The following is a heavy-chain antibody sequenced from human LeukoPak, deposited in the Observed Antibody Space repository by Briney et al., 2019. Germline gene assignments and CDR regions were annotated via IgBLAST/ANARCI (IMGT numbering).Heavy chain of an antibody. V-gene: IGHV4-59*01. CDR2: ISYRGST. D-gene: IGHD3-9*01. Sequence: PSETLSLTCTVSGGSISGYYWSWIRQPPGKGLEWIAYISYRGSTKYNLSLKSRDTISVDTSKNQFSLKLSSVIAADTAVYYCARGFDGVAGWFDPWGQGTLVTVSS. CDR1: GGSISGYY. J-gene: IGHJ5*02. CDR3: ARGFDGVAGWFDP.